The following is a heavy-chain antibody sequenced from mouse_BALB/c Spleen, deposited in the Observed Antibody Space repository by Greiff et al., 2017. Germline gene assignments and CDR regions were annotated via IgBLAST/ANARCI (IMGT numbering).Heavy chain of an antibody. D-gene: IGHD2-4*01. CDR1: GFTFSSYA. Sequence: EVMLVESGGGLVKPGGSLKLSCAASGFTFSSYAMSWVRQTPEKRLEWVATISSGGSYTYYPDSVKGRFTISRDNAKNTLYLQMSSLRSEDTAMYYCARQEGLYDYDVYAMDYWGQGTSVTVSS. CDR3: ARQEGLYDYDVYAMDY. CDR2: ISSGGSYT. V-gene: IGHV5-9-3*01. J-gene: IGHJ4*01.